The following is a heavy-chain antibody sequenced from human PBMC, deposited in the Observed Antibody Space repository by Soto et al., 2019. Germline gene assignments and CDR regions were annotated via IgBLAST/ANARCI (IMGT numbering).Heavy chain of an antibody. Sequence: ASVKVSCKASGYTFTSYGISWVRQAPGQGLEWMGWISAYNGNTNYAQKLQGRVTMTTDTSTSTAYMEPRSLRSDDTAVYYCTRDEMSKTYYDFWSGYYRAPNDAFEILRQGTMVTV. D-gene: IGHD3-3*01. CDR3: TRDEMSKTYYDFWSGYYRAPNDAFEI. CDR2: ISAYNGNT. J-gene: IGHJ3*02. CDR1: GYTFTSYG. V-gene: IGHV1-18*04.